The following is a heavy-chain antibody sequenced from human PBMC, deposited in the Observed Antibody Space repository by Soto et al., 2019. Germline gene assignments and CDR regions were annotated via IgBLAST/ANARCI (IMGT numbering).Heavy chain of an antibody. V-gene: IGHV3-53*02. CDR1: GFTVSSNY. Sequence: EVQLVETGGGLIQPGGSLRLSCAASGFTVSSNYMSWVRQAPGEGLEWVSVIYSGGSTYYADSVKGRFTISRDNSKNTLYLQMNSLRAEDTAVYYCARAPTYDFWSGFPHPFDYWGQGTLVTVSS. J-gene: IGHJ4*02. CDR2: IYSGGST. D-gene: IGHD3-3*01. CDR3: ARAPTYDFWSGFPHPFDY.